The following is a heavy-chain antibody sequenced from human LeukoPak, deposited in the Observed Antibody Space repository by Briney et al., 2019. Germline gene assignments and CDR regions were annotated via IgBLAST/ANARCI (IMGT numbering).Heavy chain of an antibody. CDR3: ARGRLHDYGDYDN. CDR2: MNPNSGNT. V-gene: IGHV1-8*01. J-gene: IGHJ4*02. D-gene: IGHD4-17*01. Sequence: ASEKVSCKASGYTFTSYDINWVRQATGQGLEWMGWMNPNSGNTGYAQKFQGRVTMTRNTSISTAYMELSSLRSEDTAVYYCARGRLHDYGDYDNWGQGTLVTVSS. CDR1: GYTFTSYD.